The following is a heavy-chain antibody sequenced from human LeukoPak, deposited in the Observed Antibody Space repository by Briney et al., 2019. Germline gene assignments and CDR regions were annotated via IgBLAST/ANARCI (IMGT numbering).Heavy chain of an antibody. CDR1: GASISSYY. J-gene: IGHJ4*02. V-gene: IGHV4-59*01. CDR3: ARIPIGYGSDY. CDR2: IYSSGTT. D-gene: IGHD3-10*01. Sequence: PSETLSLTCTVSGASISSYYWSWIRQPPGKGLEWIGYIYSSGTTNYNPSLRSRVTISVDTSKNQFSLKLSSVTAADTAVYYCARIPIGYGSDYWGQGTLVTVSS.